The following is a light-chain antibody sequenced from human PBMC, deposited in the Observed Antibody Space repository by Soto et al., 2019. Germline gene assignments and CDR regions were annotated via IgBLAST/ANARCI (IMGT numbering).Light chain of an antibody. CDR3: QQYKNWPGT. J-gene: IGKJ1*01. CDR1: QSVSSN. Sequence: DILMTQSPATLSLSPGGRATLSCRASQSVSSNLAWYQQKPGQAPRLLIQRASTRATGIPARFSGSGSGTEFTLTIGSLQSEDFAVYFCQQYKNWPGTFGQGTKVEIK. CDR2: RAS. V-gene: IGKV3-15*01.